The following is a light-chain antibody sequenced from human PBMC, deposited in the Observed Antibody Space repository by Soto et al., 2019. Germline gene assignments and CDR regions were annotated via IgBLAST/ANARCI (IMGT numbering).Light chain of an antibody. J-gene: IGLJ2*01. CDR3: ETWDSSLSAGV. CDR1: SSNIGNNY. V-gene: IGLV1-51*01. Sequence: QSVLTQPPSVSAAPGQKVTISCSGSSSNIGNNYVSWYQQLPGTAPRLLIYDDNKRPSGIVDRFSGSKSGTSATLGITGLQTGDEADYYCETWDSSLSAGVFGGGTKVTVL. CDR2: DDN.